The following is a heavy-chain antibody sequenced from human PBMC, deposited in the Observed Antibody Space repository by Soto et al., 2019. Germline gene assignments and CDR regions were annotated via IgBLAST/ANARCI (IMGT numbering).Heavy chain of an antibody. CDR2: ISYDGSNK. D-gene: IGHD4-4*01. Sequence: QVQLVESGGGVVQPGRSLRLSCAASGFTFSSYAMHWVRQAPGKGLEWVAVISYDGSNKYYADSVKGRFTISRDNSKKTLYLQMKSLRAEDTAVYYCARGPYSNYPYYYYGMDVWGQGTTVTVSS. CDR1: GFTFSSYA. J-gene: IGHJ6*02. V-gene: IGHV3-30-3*01. CDR3: ARGPYSNYPYYYYGMDV.